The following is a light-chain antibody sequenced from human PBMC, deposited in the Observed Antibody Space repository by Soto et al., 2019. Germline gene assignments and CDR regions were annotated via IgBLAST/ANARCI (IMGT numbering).Light chain of an antibody. CDR2: IHSDGSL. CDR1: NGHNSFA. V-gene: IGLV4-69*01. Sequence: QLVLTQSPSASASLGASVKVTCTLSNGHNSFAIAWHQQKPGKGPRFLMKIHSDGSLRKGDGIPDRFSASRSGAETYLTISSLQSDDETDYYSETWDTAPLFGAGTKLTVL. CDR3: ETWDTAPL. J-gene: IGLJ2*01.